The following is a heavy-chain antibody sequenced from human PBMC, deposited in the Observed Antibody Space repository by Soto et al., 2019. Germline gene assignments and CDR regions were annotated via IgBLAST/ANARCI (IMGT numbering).Heavy chain of an antibody. CDR2: IIPIFGTA. CDR1: GGTFSSYA. D-gene: IGHD3-22*01. V-gene: IGHV1-69*13. CDR3: ARAKVLTYYYDSSGYYRDDAFDI. Sequence: SVKVSCKASGGTFSSYAISWVRQAPGQGLEWMGGIIPIFGTANYAQRFQGRVTITADESTSTAYMELSSLRSEDTAVYYCARAKVLTYYYDSSGYYRDDAFDIWGQGTMVTVSS. J-gene: IGHJ3*02.